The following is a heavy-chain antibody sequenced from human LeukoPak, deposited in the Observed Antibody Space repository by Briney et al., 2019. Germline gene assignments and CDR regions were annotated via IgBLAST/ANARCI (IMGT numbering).Heavy chain of an antibody. CDR1: RGSISSYY. V-gene: IGHV4-34*01. D-gene: IGHD3-3*01. Sequence: PSETLSLTCTVSRGSISSYYWSWIRQPPGKGLEWIGEINHSGSTNYNPSLKSRITISVDTSKNQFSLKLSSVTAADTAVYYCARDLTIFGVVMTYYGMDVWGQGTTVTVSS. CDR3: ARDLTIFGVVMTYYGMDV. J-gene: IGHJ6*02. CDR2: INHSGST.